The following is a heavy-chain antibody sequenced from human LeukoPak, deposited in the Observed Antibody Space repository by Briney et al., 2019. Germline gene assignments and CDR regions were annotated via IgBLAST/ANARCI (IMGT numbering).Heavy chain of an antibody. V-gene: IGHV4-38-2*02. CDR3: ARVSGDYVWGSYRLTIDHNWFDP. D-gene: IGHD3-16*02. Sequence: SETLSLTCTVSGYSLNNGFYWGWIRQPPGKGLEWIGSIYHSGSTYYNPSLKRRVTISVDTSKNQFSLKLSSVTAADTAVYYCARVSGDYVWGSYRLTIDHNWFDPWGQGTLVTVSS. CDR2: IYHSGST. J-gene: IGHJ5*02. CDR1: GYSLNNGFY.